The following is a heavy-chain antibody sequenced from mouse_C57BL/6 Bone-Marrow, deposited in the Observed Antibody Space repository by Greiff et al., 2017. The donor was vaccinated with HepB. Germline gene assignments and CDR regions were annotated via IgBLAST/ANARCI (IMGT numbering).Heavy chain of an antibody. J-gene: IGHJ2*01. D-gene: IGHD1-1*01. V-gene: IGHV1-39*01. CDR3: ARWGPYLSPPFDY. CDR1: GYSFTDYN. Sequence: VQLKESGPELVKPGASVKISCKASGYSFTDYNMNWVKQSNGKSLEWIGVINPNYGTTSYNQTFKGKATLTVDQSSSTAYMQLNSLTSEDSAVYYSARWGPYLSPPFDYWGQGTTLTVSS. CDR2: INPNYGTT.